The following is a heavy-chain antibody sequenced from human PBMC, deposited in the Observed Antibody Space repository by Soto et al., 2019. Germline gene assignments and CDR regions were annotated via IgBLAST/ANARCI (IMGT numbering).Heavy chain of an antibody. CDR1: GGTFSSYA. D-gene: IGHD2-15*01. CDR2: IIPIFGTA. Sequence: QVQLVQSGAEVKKPGSSVKVSCKASGGTFSSYAISWVRQAPGQGLEWMGGIIPIFGTANYAQKFQGRVTITADEXXSXAXXELSSLRSEDTPVYYCASPAVVAANCDYYYYGMDVWGHGTTVTDSS. V-gene: IGHV1-69*12. J-gene: IGHJ6*02. CDR3: ASPAVVAANCDYYYYGMDV.